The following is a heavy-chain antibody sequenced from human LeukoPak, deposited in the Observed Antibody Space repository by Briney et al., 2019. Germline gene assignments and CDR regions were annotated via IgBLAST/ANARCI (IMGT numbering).Heavy chain of an antibody. V-gene: IGHV3-23*01. CDR3: AKGDDFWSGYFDY. CDR1: GFTFSSYA. Sequence: GSLRLSCAASGFTFSSYAMSWVRQAPGKGLEWVSAISGSGGSTYYADSVKGRFTISRDNSKNTPYLQMNSLRAEDTAVYYCAKGDDFWSGYFDYWGQGTLVTVSS. J-gene: IGHJ4*02. CDR2: ISGSGGST. D-gene: IGHD3-3*01.